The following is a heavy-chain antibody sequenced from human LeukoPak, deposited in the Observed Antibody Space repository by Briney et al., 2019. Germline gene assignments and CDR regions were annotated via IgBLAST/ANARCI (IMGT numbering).Heavy chain of an antibody. V-gene: IGHV3-23*01. CDR3: AKAGTMVRGVIFRFDY. D-gene: IGHD3-10*01. J-gene: IGHJ4*02. Sequence: GGSLRLSCAAPGFTFSSYAMSWVRQAPGKVLEWVSAISGSGGSTYYADSVKGRFTISRDNSKNTLYLQMTSLRAEDTAVYYCAKAGTMVRGVIFRFDYWGQGTLVTVSS. CDR2: ISGSGGST. CDR1: GFTFSSYA.